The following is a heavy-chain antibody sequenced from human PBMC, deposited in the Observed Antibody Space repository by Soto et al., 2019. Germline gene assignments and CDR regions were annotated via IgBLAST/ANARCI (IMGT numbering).Heavy chain of an antibody. Sequence: QIQLVESGGGVVQPGGSLRLSCAASRFSFGRFDMHWVRQAPGKGLEWVAFISRDGTNTYYGDSVKGRFTLSRDNSMNTVYLQMTTVRDEDTALYYCARGNLSFDFDSWGQGTLVIVSS. V-gene: IGHV3-30*03. J-gene: IGHJ4*02. CDR1: RFSFGRFD. CDR3: ARGNLSFDFDS. CDR2: ISRDGTNT.